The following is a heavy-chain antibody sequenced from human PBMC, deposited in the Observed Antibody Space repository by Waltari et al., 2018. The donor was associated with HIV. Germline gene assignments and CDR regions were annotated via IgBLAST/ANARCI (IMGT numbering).Heavy chain of an antibody. D-gene: IGHD3-22*01. J-gene: IGHJ4*02. CDR1: GFTFVDYA. Sequence: EVQLVESGGDLVQPGRSLRLSCAASGFTFVDYAIHWVRQAPGKGREWVSGINGNSDNIGYADSVKGRFTISRDHAKNSLYLQMNSLRPEDTALYYCAKAYDSSGFQYYFDYWGQGTLVTISS. CDR3: AKAYDSSGFQYYFDY. CDR2: INGNSDNI. V-gene: IGHV3-9*01.